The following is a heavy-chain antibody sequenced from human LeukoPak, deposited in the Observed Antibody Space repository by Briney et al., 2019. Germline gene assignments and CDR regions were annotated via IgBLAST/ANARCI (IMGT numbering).Heavy chain of an antibody. D-gene: IGHD1-26*01. CDR3: ARNRPIMGITDAFDV. CDR1: GVSISNYY. V-gene: IGHV4-59*01. CDR2: LHYSGSS. Sequence: SESLSLTCSVSGVSISNYYWSWIRQSPGRELEWIGHLHYSGSSSYNPSLRSRVTTSVDMSKNQFSLRLTSVTAADTAVYYCARNRPIMGITDAFDVWGQGTMVTVSS. J-gene: IGHJ3*01.